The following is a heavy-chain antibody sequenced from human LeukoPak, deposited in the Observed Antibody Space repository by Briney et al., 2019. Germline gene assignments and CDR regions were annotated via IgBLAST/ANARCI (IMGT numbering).Heavy chain of an antibody. D-gene: IGHD6-13*01. CDR1: GGSFSNSIYY. Sequence: SETPSLTCTVSGGSFSNSIYYWGWIRQPPGKGLVFIGSFHYSGNTVAISVDTSKNQFSLKLSSVTAADTAVYYCARVPTEPYSSSWWGTDYWGQGTLVTVSS. V-gene: IGHV4-39*07. CDR3: ARVPTEPYSSSWWGTDY. J-gene: IGHJ4*02. CDR2: FHYSGNT.